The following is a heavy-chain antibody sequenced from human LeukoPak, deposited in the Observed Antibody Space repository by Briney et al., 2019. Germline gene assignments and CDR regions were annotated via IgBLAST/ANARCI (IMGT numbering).Heavy chain of an antibody. D-gene: IGHD3-3*01. CDR3: AKDGDS. CDR1: GFTFSSYG. J-gene: IGHJ4*02. Sequence: GGSLRLSCAASGFTFSSYGMHWVRQAPGKGLEWVAVISYDGSNKYYADSVEGRFTISRDNSKNTLYLQMNSLRAEDTAVYYCAKDGDSWGQGTLVTVSS. CDR2: ISYDGSNK. V-gene: IGHV3-30*18.